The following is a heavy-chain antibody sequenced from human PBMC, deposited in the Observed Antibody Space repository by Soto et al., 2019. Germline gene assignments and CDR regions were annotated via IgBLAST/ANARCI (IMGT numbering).Heavy chain of an antibody. J-gene: IGHJ6*02. D-gene: IGHD2-15*01. CDR1: GGSISNYY. CDR2: VYYSGST. V-gene: IGHV4-59*08. Sequence: SETLSLTCTVSGGSISNYYWSWIRQPPGKGLEWIGYVYYSGSTIYNPSLKSRVTISVDTSKNQFSLKLSSVTAADTAVYYCARHLTYCSAGSCYSDFPYYGMDVWGQGTTVTVSS. CDR3: ARHLTYCSAGSCYSDFPYYGMDV.